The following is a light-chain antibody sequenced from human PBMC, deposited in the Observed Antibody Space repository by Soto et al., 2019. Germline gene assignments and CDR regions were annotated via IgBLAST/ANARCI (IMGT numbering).Light chain of an antibody. V-gene: IGLV1-40*01. CDR1: SSNIGAGY. J-gene: IGLJ3*02. CDR2: GNS. Sequence: QSVLTQPPSVSGAPGQRVTISCTGSSSNIGAGYVHWYQQLPGTAPKLLIYGNSNRPSGVPDRFSGSKSGTSASLAITGLQAEDEADYYCQSYDSSLSGGVFGGRTKLTVL. CDR3: QSYDSSLSGGV.